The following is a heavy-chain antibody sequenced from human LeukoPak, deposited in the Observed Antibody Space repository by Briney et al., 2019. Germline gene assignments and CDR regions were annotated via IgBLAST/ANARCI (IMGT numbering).Heavy chain of an antibody. V-gene: IGHV4-34*01. CDR3: ARGGTTTGKGNWLDP. J-gene: IGHJ5*02. CDR1: GESFSAYF. Sequence: PSETLSLTCAVYGESFSAYFWNWIRQAPGKPLEYIGEINHRGSSHYNPSLKTRVTLSVDTSKNQFSLKLTSVTAADTAIYYCARGGTTTGKGNWLDPWGQGTLVTVSS. D-gene: IGHD1-1*01. CDR2: INHRGSS.